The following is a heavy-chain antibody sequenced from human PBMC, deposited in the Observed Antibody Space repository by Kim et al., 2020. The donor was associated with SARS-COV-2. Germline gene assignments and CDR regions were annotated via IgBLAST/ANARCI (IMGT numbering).Heavy chain of an antibody. CDR1: GFTFSSYA. CDR3: ARALDYGDYVLATFDI. V-gene: IGHV3-30*04. CDR2: ISYDGSNK. J-gene: IGHJ3*02. Sequence: GGSLRLSCAASGFTFSSYAMHWVRQAPGKGLEWVAVISYDGSNKYYADSVKGRFTISRDNSKNTLYLQMNSLRAEDTAVYYCARALDYGDYVLATFDIWGQGTMVTVSS. D-gene: IGHD4-17*01.